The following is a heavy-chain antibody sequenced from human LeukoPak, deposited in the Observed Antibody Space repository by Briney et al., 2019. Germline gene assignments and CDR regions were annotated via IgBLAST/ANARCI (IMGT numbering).Heavy chain of an antibody. CDR3: ARQPISGSYWGYFDY. J-gene: IGHJ4*02. Sequence: SETLSLTCTVSGGSISSYYWSWIRQPPGKGLEWIGYIYYSGSTNSNPSLKSRVTISVDTSKNQFSLKLSSVTAADTAVYYCARQPISGSYWGYFDYWGQGTLVTVSS. D-gene: IGHD1-26*01. CDR1: GGSISSYY. CDR2: IYYSGST. V-gene: IGHV4-59*08.